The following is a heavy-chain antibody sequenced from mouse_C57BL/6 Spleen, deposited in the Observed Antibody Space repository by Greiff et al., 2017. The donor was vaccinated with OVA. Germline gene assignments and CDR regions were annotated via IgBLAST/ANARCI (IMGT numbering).Heavy chain of an antibody. Sequence: VQLQQSGPGLVAPSQSLSITCTVSGFSFTSYGVHWVRQPPGKGLEWLVVIWSDGSTTYNSALKSRLSISKDNSKSQVFLKMNSLQTDDTAMYYCARHKSNYSYYAMDYWGQGTSVTVSS. CDR3: ARHKSNYSYYAMDY. CDR2: IWSDGST. V-gene: IGHV2-6-1*01. CDR1: GFSFTSYG. D-gene: IGHD2-5*01. J-gene: IGHJ4*01.